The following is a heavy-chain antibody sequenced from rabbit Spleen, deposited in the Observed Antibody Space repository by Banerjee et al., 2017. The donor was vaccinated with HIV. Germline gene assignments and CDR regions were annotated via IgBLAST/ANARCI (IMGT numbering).Heavy chain of an antibody. Sequence: QQQVAESGGGLVKPGASLTLTCKASGFPFSNKAVMCWVRQAPGKGLEWIACINAVTGKAVYASWAKGRFTCSKTSSTTVTLQMTRLTAADTATYFCARDTSSSFSSYGMDLWGPGTLVTVS. V-gene: IGHV1S45*01. J-gene: IGHJ6*01. CDR1: GFPFSNKAV. CDR3: ARDTSSSFSSYGMDL. D-gene: IGHD1-1*01. CDR2: INAVTGKA.